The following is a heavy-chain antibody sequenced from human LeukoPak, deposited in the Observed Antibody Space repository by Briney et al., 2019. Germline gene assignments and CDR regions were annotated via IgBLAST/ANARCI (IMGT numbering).Heavy chain of an antibody. CDR1: GFTFSSSW. CDR3: ARHSSGSYYTY. V-gene: IGHV3-7*01. J-gene: IGHJ4*02. Sequence: RGSLRLSCAASGFTFSSSWMSWVRQAPGKGLEWVAHIKQDGSDKYYVDSVKGRFTISRDNAKNSLYLQMNSLRADDTAMYYCARHSSGSYYTYWGQGTLVTVSS. CDR2: IKQDGSDK. D-gene: IGHD3-10*01.